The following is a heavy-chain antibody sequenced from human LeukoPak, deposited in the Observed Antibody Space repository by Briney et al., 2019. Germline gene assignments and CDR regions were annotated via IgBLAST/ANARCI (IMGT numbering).Heavy chain of an antibody. CDR1: GFTFSSYA. CDR2: IYSGGST. CDR3: AAGITGAFDY. Sequence: GGSLRLSCAASGFTFSSYAVSWVRQAPGKGLEWVSVIYSGGSTYYADSVKGRFTISRDNSKNTLYLQMNSLRAEDTAVYYCAAGITGAFDYWGQGTLVTVSS. J-gene: IGHJ4*02. D-gene: IGHD7-27*01. V-gene: IGHV3-66*02.